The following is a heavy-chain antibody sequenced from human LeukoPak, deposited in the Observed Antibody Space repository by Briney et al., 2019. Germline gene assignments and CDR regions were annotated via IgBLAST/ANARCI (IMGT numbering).Heavy chain of an antibody. CDR2: ISTSGSTI. J-gene: IGHJ3*02. CDR3: ARDHDWARAFDI. V-gene: IGHV3-48*03. Sequence: GGSLRLSCAASGFTFSSYEMNWVRQGPGKGRGWVSYISTSGSTIYYADSVKGRFTISRDNVKNSLYLQMNSLRAEDTAAYYCARDHDWARAFDIWGQGTMVTVSS. D-gene: IGHD3-9*01. CDR1: GFTFSSYE.